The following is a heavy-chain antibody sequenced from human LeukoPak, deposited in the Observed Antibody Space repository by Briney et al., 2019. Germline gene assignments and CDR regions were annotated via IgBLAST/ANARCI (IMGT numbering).Heavy chain of an antibody. Sequence: GGSLRLSCAASGFTVSSNYMSWVRQAPGKGLEWVSVIYSGGSTYYADSVKGRFTISRDNSKNTLYLQMNSLRAEDTAVYYRARERTGDSAWFDPWGQGTLVTVSS. V-gene: IGHV3-66*02. CDR3: ARERTGDSAWFDP. CDR1: GFTVSSNY. CDR2: IYSGGST. J-gene: IGHJ5*02. D-gene: IGHD7-27*01.